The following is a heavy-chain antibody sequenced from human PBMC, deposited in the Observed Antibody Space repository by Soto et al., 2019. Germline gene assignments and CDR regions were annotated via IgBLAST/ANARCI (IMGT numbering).Heavy chain of an antibody. J-gene: IGHJ4*02. V-gene: IGHV1-69*06. CDR3: ARVYSSSPEMYYFDY. Sequence: QVQLVQSGAEVKKPGSSVKVSCKASGGTFSSYAISWVRQAPGQGLEWMGGIIPIFGTANYAQKFQGRVTITADKSTSTAYMEVSSVRSEDTAVYYCARVYSSSPEMYYFDYWGQGTLVTVSS. CDR1: GGTFSSYA. CDR2: IIPIFGTA. D-gene: IGHD6-6*01.